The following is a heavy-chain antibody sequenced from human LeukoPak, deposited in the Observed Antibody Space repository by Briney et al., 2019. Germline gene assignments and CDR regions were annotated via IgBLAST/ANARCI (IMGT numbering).Heavy chain of an antibody. Sequence: SVKVSCKASGGTFSSYAISWVRQAPGQGLEWMGGIIPIFGTANYAQKFQGRVTITTDESTSTAYMELSSLRSEDTAVYYCAREWGVVVPAAMSWFDPWGQGTLVTVSS. V-gene: IGHV1-69*05. CDR1: GGTFSSYA. CDR2: IIPIFGTA. CDR3: AREWGVVVPAAMSWFDP. D-gene: IGHD2-2*01. J-gene: IGHJ5*02.